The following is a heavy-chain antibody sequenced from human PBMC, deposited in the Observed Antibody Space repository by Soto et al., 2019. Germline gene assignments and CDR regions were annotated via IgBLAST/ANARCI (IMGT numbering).Heavy chain of an antibody. D-gene: IGHD2-15*01. V-gene: IGHV5-51*01. CDR1: GYSLTSYW. CDR3: ARIHCSGGSCYSGGNFDY. CDR2: IYPGDSDT. J-gene: IGHJ4*02. Sequence: GESMKNCCKGSGYSLTSYWIGWVRQMPGKGLERMGIIYPGDSDTRYSPSFQGQVTISADKSISTAYLQWSSLKASDTAMYYCARIHCSGGSCYSGGNFDYWGQGTLVTVYS.